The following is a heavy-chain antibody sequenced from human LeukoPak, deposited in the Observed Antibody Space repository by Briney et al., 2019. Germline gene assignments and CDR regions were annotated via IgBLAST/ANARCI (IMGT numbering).Heavy chain of an antibody. Sequence: PSETLSLTCTVSGGSISSYYWSWIRQPPGKGLEWIGYIYYSGSTNYNPSLKSRVTISVDTSKNQFSLKLSSVTAADTAVYYCARSAAGAGNWFDPWGQGTLVTVPS. CDR1: GGSISSYY. D-gene: IGHD1-26*01. V-gene: IGHV4-59*08. CDR2: IYYSGST. CDR3: ARSAAGAGNWFDP. J-gene: IGHJ5*02.